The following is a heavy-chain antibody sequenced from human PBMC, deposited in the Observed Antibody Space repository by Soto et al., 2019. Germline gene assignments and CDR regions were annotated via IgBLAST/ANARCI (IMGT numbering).Heavy chain of an antibody. V-gene: IGHV3-33*01. J-gene: IGHJ3*01. CDR3: ARDVPYCSGGSCYRDAFDV. CDR2: IRYDGSNK. Sequence: QVQLVESGGGVVQPGRSLRLSCAASGFTFSSYGMHWVRQAPGKGLEWVAVIRYDGSNKYYADSVKGRFTISRDNSKNSLYLQMNSLRAEDTAVYYCARDVPYCSGGSCYRDAFDVWGQGTMVTVSS. D-gene: IGHD2-15*01. CDR1: GFTFSSYG.